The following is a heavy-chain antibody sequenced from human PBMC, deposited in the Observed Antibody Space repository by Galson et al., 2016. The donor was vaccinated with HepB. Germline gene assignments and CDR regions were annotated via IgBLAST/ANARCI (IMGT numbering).Heavy chain of an antibody. D-gene: IGHD3-10*01. CDR2: ISTSSSYI. J-gene: IGHJ4*02. Sequence: SLRLSCAASGFTFESYSMNWVRQAPGKGLEWVSYISTSSSYIFYADSVKGRFTISRDNAKNSLQLQMNSLRAEDTAVYYCARAAGHGHYGSGSRFDYWGQGTLVTVSS. V-gene: IGHV3-21*01. CDR3: ARAAGHGHYGSGSRFDY. CDR1: GFTFESYS.